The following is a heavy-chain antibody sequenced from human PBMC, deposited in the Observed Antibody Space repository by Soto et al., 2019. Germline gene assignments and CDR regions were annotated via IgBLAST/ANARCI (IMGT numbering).Heavy chain of an antibody. V-gene: IGHV4-59*01. J-gene: IGHJ6*02. CDR1: GGSISSYY. CDR2: IYYSGST. CDR3: ARVVRSYYYDSSAYYPDV. Sequence: SETLSLTCTVSGGSISSYYWSWIRQPPGKGLEWIGYIYYSGSTNYNPSLKSRVTISVDTSKNQFSLKLSSVTAADTAVYYCARVVRSYYYDSSAYYPDVWGQGTTVTVSS. D-gene: IGHD3-22*01.